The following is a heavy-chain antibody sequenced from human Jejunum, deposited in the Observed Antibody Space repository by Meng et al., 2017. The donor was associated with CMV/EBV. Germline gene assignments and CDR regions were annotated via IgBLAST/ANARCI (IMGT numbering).Heavy chain of an antibody. CDR1: GFTFSSYG. J-gene: IGHJ4*02. D-gene: IGHD6-13*01. Sequence: ASGFTFSSYGMSWVRQAPGKGLEWVSAISGSGGSTYYADSVKGRFTISRDNSKNTLYLQMNSLRAEDTAVYYCAKLGIAAAGTVDYWGQGTLVTVSS. CDR2: ISGSGGST. CDR3: AKLGIAAAGTVDY. V-gene: IGHV3-23*01.